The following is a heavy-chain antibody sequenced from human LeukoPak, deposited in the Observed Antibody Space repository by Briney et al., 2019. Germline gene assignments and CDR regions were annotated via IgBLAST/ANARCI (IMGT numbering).Heavy chain of an antibody. D-gene: IGHD1-14*01. CDR3: ASVYDYYGMDV. CDR1: GGSFSGYY. CDR2: INHSGST. J-gene: IGHJ6*02. Sequence: SETLSLTCAVDGGSFSGYYWSWIRQPPGKGLEWIGEINHSGSTNYNPSLKSRVTISVDTSKNQFSLKLSSVTAADTAVYYCASVYDYYGMDVWGQGTTVTVSS. V-gene: IGHV4-34*01.